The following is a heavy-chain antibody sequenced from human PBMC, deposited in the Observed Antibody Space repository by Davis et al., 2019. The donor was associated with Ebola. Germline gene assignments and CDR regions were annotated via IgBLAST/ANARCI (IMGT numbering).Heavy chain of an antibody. V-gene: IGHV4-34*01. CDR2: INHSGST. Sequence: MPGGSLRLSCAVYGGSFSGYYWSWIRQPPGKGLEWIGEINHSGSTNYNPSLKSRVTISVDTSKNQFSLKLSSVTAADTAVYYCARAAARPRLYNWFDPWGQGTLVTVSS. CDR3: ARAAARPRLYNWFDP. D-gene: IGHD6-6*01. J-gene: IGHJ5*02. CDR1: GGSFSGYY.